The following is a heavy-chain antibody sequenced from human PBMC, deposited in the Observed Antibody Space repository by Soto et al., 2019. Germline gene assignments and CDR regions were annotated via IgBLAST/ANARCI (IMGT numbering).Heavy chain of an antibody. J-gene: IGHJ3*02. Sequence: QLQLQESGPGLVKPSETLSLTCTVSGGPISSSSYYWGWIRQPPGKGLEWIGSIYYSGSTYYNPSLKRRVTISVDTSKNQFSLKLSSVTAADTAVYYCARSYNWNYYLHGAFDIWGQGTMVTVSS. CDR3: ARSYNWNYYLHGAFDI. CDR2: IYYSGST. CDR1: GGPISSSSYY. V-gene: IGHV4-39*01. D-gene: IGHD1-7*01.